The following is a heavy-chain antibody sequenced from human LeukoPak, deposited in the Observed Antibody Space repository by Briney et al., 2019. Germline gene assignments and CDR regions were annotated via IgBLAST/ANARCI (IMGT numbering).Heavy chain of an antibody. J-gene: IGHJ3*02. D-gene: IGHD3-10*01. V-gene: IGHV3-30-3*01. CDR2: ISYDGSNK. CDR1: GFTFSSYA. CDR3: ARVVALGRFGVRGSSAFDI. Sequence: PGGSLRLSCAASGFTFSSYAMHWVRQAPGKGLEWVAVISYDGSNKYYADSVKGRFTISRDNSKNTLYLQMNSLRAEDTAAYYCARVVALGRFGVRGSSAFDIWGQGTMVTVSS.